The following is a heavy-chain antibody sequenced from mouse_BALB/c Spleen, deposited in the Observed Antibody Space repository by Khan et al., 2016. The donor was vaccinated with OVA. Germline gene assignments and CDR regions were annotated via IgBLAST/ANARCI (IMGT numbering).Heavy chain of an antibody. CDR3: ALIYHYGSGFDY. D-gene: IGHD1-1*01. V-gene: IGHV1S135*01. Sequence: VQLQQSGPELVKPGASVKVSCKASGYSFTDYNMFWVKQSLGKSLEWIGYIDPYNGGTNYNQKFMGKATLTVDKSSSTAFMHLNSLTSEDSAVYYWALIYHYGSGFDYWGQGTTLTDSS. J-gene: IGHJ2*01. CDR2: IDPYNGGT. CDR1: GYSFTDYN.